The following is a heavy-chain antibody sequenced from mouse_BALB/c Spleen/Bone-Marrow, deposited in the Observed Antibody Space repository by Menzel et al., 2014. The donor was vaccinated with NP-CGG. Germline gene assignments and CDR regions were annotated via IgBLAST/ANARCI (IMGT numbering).Heavy chain of an antibody. V-gene: IGHV2-2*02. CDR2: IWSGGST. CDR3: ARNSGGFAY. J-gene: IGHJ3*01. Sequence: VKVVESGPGLVQPSQTLSITCTVSGFSLTSYGVHWVRQSPGKGLEWLGVIWSGGSTDYNAAFISRLSISKDNSKSQVFFKMNSLQANDTAIYYCARNSGGFAYWGQGTLVTVSA. CDR1: GFSLTSYG.